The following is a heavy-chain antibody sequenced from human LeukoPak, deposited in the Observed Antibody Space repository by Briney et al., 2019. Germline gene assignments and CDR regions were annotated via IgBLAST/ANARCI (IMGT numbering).Heavy chain of an antibody. J-gene: IGHJ4*02. D-gene: IGHD3-22*01. Sequence: GGSLRLSCAASGFTFSSYAMSWVRQAPGKGLEWVSAISCSGGSTYYADSVKGRFTISRDNSKNTLYLQMNSLRAEDTAVYYCAKGLAYYDISGYFVWGQGTLVTVSS. CDR2: ISCSGGST. CDR3: AKGLAYYDISGYFV. V-gene: IGHV3-23*01. CDR1: GFTFSSYA.